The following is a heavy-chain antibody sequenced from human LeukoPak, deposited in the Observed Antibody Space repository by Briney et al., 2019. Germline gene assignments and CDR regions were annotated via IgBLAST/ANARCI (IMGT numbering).Heavy chain of an antibody. V-gene: IGHV3-23*01. CDR2: ITDSGGST. Sequence: PGGSLRLSCAASGFTFSRYDMSWVRQAPRKGLEWVSAITDSGGSTYYADSVRGRFTISRDDSKNTLYLLMNSLRAEDTAVYYCAKEDTLTTVYFDYWGQGTPVTVSS. CDR3: AKEDTLTTVYFDY. CDR1: GFTFSRYD. D-gene: IGHD4-17*01. J-gene: IGHJ4*02.